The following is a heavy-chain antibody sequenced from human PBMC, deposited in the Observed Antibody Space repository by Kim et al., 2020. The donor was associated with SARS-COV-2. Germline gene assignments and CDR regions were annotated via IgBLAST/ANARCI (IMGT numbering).Heavy chain of an antibody. CDR2: INTNTGNP. J-gene: IGHJ3*02. D-gene: IGHD3-10*01. Sequence: ASVKVSCKASGYTLTTYSLNWLRQAPGQGLEWMGWINTNTGNPAYAQGFTGRFVFSLDTSVSTAYLQISSLKAEDTAVYYCARNKLGYSASGSYGSFDIWGQGTLVTVSS. CDR3: ARNKLGYSASGSYGSFDI. CDR1: GYTLTTYS. V-gene: IGHV7-4-1*02.